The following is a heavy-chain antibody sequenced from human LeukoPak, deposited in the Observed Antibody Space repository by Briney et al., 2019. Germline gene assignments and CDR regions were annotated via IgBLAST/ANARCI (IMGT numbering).Heavy chain of an antibody. D-gene: IGHD3-22*01. CDR2: ISAYNGNT. V-gene: IGHV1-18*01. CDR1: GYTLTNYG. J-gene: IGHJ3*02. Sequence: GASVKVSRKAPGYTLTNYGISWVRQAPGQGLEWMAWISAYNGNTNYAQKLQGRVTLTTDTSTSTAYMEVMSLRSDDTAVYYCARDYYYDSGRDAFDIWGQGTMVTVSS. CDR3: ARDYYYDSGRDAFDI.